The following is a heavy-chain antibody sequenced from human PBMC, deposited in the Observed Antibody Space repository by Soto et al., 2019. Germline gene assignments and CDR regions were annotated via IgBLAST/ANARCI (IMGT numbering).Heavy chain of an antibody. Sequence: QVQLQESGPGLVKPSQTLSLTCTVSGSSISSGDYFWSWIRQPPGKGLESIGYISYSGSTYYNPSIKSRITISIDTSKNQFSLKLSSVTAADTAVYYCARGAYGVAVLYWGQGTLVTVSS. CDR3: ARGAYGVAVLY. D-gene: IGHD4-17*01. CDR1: GSSISSGDYF. J-gene: IGHJ4*02. V-gene: IGHV4-30-4*01. CDR2: ISYSGST.